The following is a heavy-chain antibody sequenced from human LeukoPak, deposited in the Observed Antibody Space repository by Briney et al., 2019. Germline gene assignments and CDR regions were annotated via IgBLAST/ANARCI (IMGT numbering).Heavy chain of an antibody. CDR1: GFPFSNFA. V-gene: IGHV3-30*04. D-gene: IGHD6-13*01. J-gene: IGHJ3*01. Sequence: GGSLRLSCAASGFPFSNFAIHWFRQAPGKGLEWVAVISSEGRSQYYADSVRGRLTITRDNSKNTVFLQMNSLRAEDTAMYYCARPGLGIGAADLGDDALDVWGQGTMVTVSS. CDR3: ARPGLGIGAADLGDDALDV. CDR2: ISSEGRSQ.